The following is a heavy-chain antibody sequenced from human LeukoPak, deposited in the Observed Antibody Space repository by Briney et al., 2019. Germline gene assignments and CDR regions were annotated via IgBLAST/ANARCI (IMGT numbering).Heavy chain of an antibody. V-gene: IGHV1-24*01. CDR1: GYTLTELS. Sequence: ASVKVSCKVSGYTLTELSMHWVRQAPGKGLEWMGGFDPEDGETIYAQKFQGRVTMTEDTSTDTAYMELSSLRSEDTAAYYCATGQMVYEDYYYYYGMDVWGQGTTVTVSS. CDR3: ATGQMVYEDYYYYYGMDV. D-gene: IGHD2-8*01. CDR2: FDPEDGET. J-gene: IGHJ6*02.